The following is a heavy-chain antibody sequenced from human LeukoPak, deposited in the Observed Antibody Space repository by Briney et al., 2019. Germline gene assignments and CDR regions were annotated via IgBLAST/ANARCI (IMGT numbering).Heavy chain of an antibody. D-gene: IGHD3-22*01. Sequence: GGSLRLSCAASGFTFSSYSMNWVRQAPGKGLEWVSSISSSSSYIYYADSVKGRFTISRDNAKNSLYLQMNSLRAEDTAVYYCASIIRYYYDSSGFPSGWGQGTLVTVSS. CDR2: ISSSSSYI. J-gene: IGHJ1*01. V-gene: IGHV3-21*01. CDR1: GFTFSSYS. CDR3: ASIIRYYYDSSGFPSG.